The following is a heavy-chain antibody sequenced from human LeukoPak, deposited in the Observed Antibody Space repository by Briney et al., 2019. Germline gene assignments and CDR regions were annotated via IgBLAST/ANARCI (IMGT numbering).Heavy chain of an antibody. CDR1: GYTFTGYY. CDR3: ASSTGYYYYYMDV. V-gene: IGHV1-2*02. J-gene: IGHJ6*03. CDR2: INPNSGGT. Sequence: ASVKVSCKASGYTFTGYYMHWVRQAPGQGLEWMGWINPNSGGTNYAQKFQGRVTMTRDTSISTAYMELSRLRSDDTAVHYCASSTGYYYYYMDVWGKGTTVTVSS. D-gene: IGHD2-2*01.